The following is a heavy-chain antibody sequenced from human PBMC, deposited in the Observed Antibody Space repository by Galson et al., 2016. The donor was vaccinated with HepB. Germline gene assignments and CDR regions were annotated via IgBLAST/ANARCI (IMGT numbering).Heavy chain of an antibody. Sequence: ETLSLTCAVSGASISRNTWWSWVRQPPGKRLEWIGEVFHSGLTYYNPSLKSRVTMSVDESKNLFSLKLMSVTAADTAVYYWGGFFVQSWVGSDAFDTWGQGTLGTVSS. J-gene: IGHJ3*02. CDR3: GGFFVQSWVGSDAFDT. CDR1: GASISRNTW. V-gene: IGHV4-4*02. D-gene: IGHD3-10*01. CDR2: VFHSGLT.